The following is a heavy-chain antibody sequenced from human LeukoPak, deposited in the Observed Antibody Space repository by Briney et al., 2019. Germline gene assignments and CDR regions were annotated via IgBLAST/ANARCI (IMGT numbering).Heavy chain of an antibody. Sequence: SETLSLTCTVSGGSISSYYWSWIRQPPGKGLEWIGEINHSGSTNYNPSLKSRVTISVDTSKNQFSLKLSSVTAADTAVYYCARSRRGSGWYSRYYFDYWGQGTLVTVSS. CDR3: ARSRRGSGWYSRYYFDY. J-gene: IGHJ4*02. CDR2: INHSGST. D-gene: IGHD6-19*01. V-gene: IGHV4-34*01. CDR1: GGSISSYY.